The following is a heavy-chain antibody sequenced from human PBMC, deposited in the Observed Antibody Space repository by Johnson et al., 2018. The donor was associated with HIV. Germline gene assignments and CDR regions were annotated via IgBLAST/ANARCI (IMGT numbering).Heavy chain of an antibody. J-gene: IGHJ3*01. CDR1: GFTFSSYA. D-gene: IGHD1-26*01. V-gene: IGHV3-23*04. Sequence: VQLVESGGGLIQPGGSLRLSCAASGFTFSSYAMSWVRQAPGKGLEWVSAISGSGVGIYYADSVKGRFTISRDNSKNTLYLQMTSLSAGDTAVYYCAKRQPLVGASFWGQGTMVTVSS. CDR2: ISGSGVGI. CDR3: AKRQPLVGASF.